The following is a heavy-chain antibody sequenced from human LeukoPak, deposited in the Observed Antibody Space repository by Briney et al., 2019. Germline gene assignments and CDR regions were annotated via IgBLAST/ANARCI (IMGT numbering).Heavy chain of an antibody. CDR2: INPNSGGT. CDR3: ARVGVMATIGY. CDR1: GYTFTNVD. J-gene: IGHJ4*02. Sequence: GASVKVSCRASGYTFTNVDINWVRQASGQGLEWMGWINPNSGGTNYAQKFQGRVTMTRDTSISTAYMELSRLRSDDTAVYYCARVGVMATIGYWGQGTLVTVSS. V-gene: IGHV1-2*02. D-gene: IGHD5-24*01.